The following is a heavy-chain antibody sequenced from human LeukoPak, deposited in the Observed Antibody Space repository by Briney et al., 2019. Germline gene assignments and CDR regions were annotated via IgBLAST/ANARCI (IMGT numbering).Heavy chain of an antibody. Sequence: GASVKVSCKASGYTFTSYYMHWVRQAPGQGLEWMGWINTNTGNPTYAQGFTGRFVFSLDTSVSTAYLQISSLKAEDTAVYYCARDTPSLWVHLERRRSFDIWGQGTMVTVSS. D-gene: IGHD1-1*01. V-gene: IGHV7-4-1*02. CDR3: ARDTPSLWVHLERRRSFDI. CDR1: GYTFTSYY. J-gene: IGHJ3*02. CDR2: INTNTGNP.